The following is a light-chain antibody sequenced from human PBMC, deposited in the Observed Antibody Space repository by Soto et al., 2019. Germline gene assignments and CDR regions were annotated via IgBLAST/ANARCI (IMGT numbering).Light chain of an antibody. V-gene: IGLV7-43*01. CDR1: TGAVTSGYY. CDR3: LLYYGGAVV. Sequence: QAVVTQEPSLTVSPGGTVTLTCASNTGAVTSGYYPNWFQQKPGQAPRALIYFTSKKHSWTPARFSGSLLGGKAALTLSGVQPEDEAEYYCLLYYGGAVVFGGGTKLTVL. J-gene: IGLJ2*01. CDR2: FTS.